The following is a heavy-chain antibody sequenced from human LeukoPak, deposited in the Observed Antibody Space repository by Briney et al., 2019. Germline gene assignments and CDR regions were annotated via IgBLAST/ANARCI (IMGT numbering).Heavy chain of an antibody. V-gene: IGHV4-59*08. CDR2: IYSTGSI. CDR3: ARWNLDLPYDI. D-gene: IGHD1-1*01. Sequence: KPSETLSLTCTLSGGSFSNYYWTWIRQPPGKGLEWLGYIYSTGSISYNPSLERRVTISIDTSKNTFSLKLTSVTAADTAVYFCARWNLDLPYDIWGQGTMVTVSS. J-gene: IGHJ3*02. CDR1: GGSFSNYY.